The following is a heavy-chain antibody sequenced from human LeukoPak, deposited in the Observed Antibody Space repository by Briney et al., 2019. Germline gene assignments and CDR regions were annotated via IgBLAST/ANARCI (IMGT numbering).Heavy chain of an antibody. CDR2: ISSSGSTI. CDR3: AKVAGITMIVVADAFDI. D-gene: IGHD3-22*01. Sequence: PGGSLRLSCAASGFTFSDYYMSWIRQAPGKGLEWVSYISSSGSTIYYADSVKGRFTISRDNAKNSLYLQMNSLRAEDTAVYYCAKVAGITMIVVADAFDIWGQGTMVTVSS. V-gene: IGHV3-11*01. J-gene: IGHJ3*02. CDR1: GFTFSDYY.